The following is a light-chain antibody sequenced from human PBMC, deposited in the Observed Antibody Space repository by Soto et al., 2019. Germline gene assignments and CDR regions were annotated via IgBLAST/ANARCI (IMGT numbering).Light chain of an antibody. CDR3: QVWDGSSDHVL. Sequence: SYEPTQPPSVSVAPGKTARITCGGDNVGSKNVHWYQQKPGQAPVVLIYYDSDRPSGIPERFSGSNSGNTATLTISSVEAGDEADYYCQVWDGSSDHVLFGGGTKLTVL. CDR2: YDS. CDR1: NVGSKN. V-gene: IGLV3-21*04. J-gene: IGLJ2*01.